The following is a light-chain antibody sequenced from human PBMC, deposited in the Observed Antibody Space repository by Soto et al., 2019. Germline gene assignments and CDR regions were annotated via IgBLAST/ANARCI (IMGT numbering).Light chain of an antibody. CDR2: RNN. J-gene: IGLJ2*01. CDR3: AAWDDSLRGVV. Sequence: QSVLTQPPSASGTPGQRVTISCSGSSSNIGTNYVYWYQQLPGTAPKLLIYRNNQRPSGVPDRFSGSKSGTSASLAISGRRSEAEADYYCAAWDDSLRGVVFGGGTKLTVL. CDR1: SSNIGTNY. V-gene: IGLV1-47*01.